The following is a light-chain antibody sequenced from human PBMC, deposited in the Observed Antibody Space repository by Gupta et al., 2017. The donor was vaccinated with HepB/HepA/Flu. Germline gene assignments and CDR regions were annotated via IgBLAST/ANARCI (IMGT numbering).Light chain of an antibody. V-gene: IGKV1-12*01. CDR3: QQASSSPYT. Sequence: SPSSVSASVGDRVTITCRASQGIGRWLAWYQQKPGKAPNLLIYAASTLLPGVPSRFSGSGSGTHFTLTISSLQPEEFATYFCQQASSSPYTFGQGTKLENK. CDR2: AAS. CDR1: QGIGRW. J-gene: IGKJ2*01.